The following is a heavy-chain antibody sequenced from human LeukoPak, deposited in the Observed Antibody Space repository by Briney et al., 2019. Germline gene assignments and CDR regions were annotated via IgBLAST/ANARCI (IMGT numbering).Heavy chain of an antibody. J-gene: IGHJ4*02. CDR1: GFTFSGYS. CDR3: ASDSCGYYLGAIDY. Sequence: PGGSLRLSCAASGFTFSGYSLNWVRQAPGKGLDWVSYISGSSYTIYYADSVKGRFTISRDNAKNSLYLQMNSLRPEDTAVYYCASDSCGYYLGAIDYWGQGTLVTVSS. D-gene: IGHD3-3*01. CDR2: ISGSSYTI. V-gene: IGHV3-48*04.